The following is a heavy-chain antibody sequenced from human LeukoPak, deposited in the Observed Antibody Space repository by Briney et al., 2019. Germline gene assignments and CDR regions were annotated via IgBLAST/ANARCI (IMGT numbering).Heavy chain of an antibody. V-gene: IGHV3-23*01. Sequence: GSLRLSCAASGFTFSSYAMSWVRQAPGKGREWVSAISGSGGSTNYADSVKGRFTISRDNSKNTLYLQMNSLRAEDTALYYCAKRIAAQENFDYWGQGTLVTVSS. CDR2: ISGSGGST. J-gene: IGHJ4*02. CDR3: AKRIAAQENFDY. CDR1: GFTFSSYA. D-gene: IGHD6-6*01.